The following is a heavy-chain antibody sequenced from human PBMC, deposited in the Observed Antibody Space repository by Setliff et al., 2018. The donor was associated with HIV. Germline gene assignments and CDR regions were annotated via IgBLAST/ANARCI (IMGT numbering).Heavy chain of an antibody. CDR2: IYYSGTT. J-gene: IGHJ1*01. D-gene: IGHD2-21*02. Sequence: SETLSLTCSVSGGSINSDNYYWGWIRQSPGKGLEWIGSIYYSGTTYYNPSLRGRVTIPVDRPRNQFSLTLNSVTAADTATYYCASRGIVVVTMSMPDEFFVHWGHGTLVTVSS. CDR1: GGSINSDNYY. CDR3: ASRGIVVVTMSMPDEFFVH. V-gene: IGHV4-39*01.